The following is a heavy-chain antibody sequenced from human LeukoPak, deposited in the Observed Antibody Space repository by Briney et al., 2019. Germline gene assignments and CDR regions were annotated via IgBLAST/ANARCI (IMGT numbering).Heavy chain of an antibody. CDR3: ARGGGVYDVWSGYSTGPRDY. CDR1: GYTFTGYY. Sequence: ASVKVSCKASGYTFTGYYMHWVRQAPGQGLEWMGWINPNSGGTNYAQKFQGRVTMTRDTSISTAYMELSRLRSDDTAVYYCARGGGVYDVWSGYSTGPRDYWGQGTLVTVSS. D-gene: IGHD3-3*01. J-gene: IGHJ4*02. CDR2: INPNSGGT. V-gene: IGHV1-2*02.